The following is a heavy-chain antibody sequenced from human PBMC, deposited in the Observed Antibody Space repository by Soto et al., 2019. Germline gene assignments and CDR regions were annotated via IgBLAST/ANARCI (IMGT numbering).Heavy chain of an antibody. J-gene: IGHJ4*02. CDR1: GFTFSSYA. V-gene: IGHV3-64D*08. D-gene: IGHD3-22*01. Sequence: GGSLRLSCSASGFTFSSYAMHWVRQAPGKGLEYVSAISSNGGSTYYADSVKGRFTISRDNSENTLYLQMSSLRAEDTAVYYCVKDVNYYDSSGPGGDYWGQGTLVTVSS. CDR2: ISSNGGST. CDR3: VKDVNYYDSSGPGGDY.